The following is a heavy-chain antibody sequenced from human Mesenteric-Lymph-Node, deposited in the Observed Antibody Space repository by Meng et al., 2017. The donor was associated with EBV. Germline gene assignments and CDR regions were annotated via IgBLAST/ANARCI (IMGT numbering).Heavy chain of an antibody. J-gene: IGHJ4*02. CDR3: AKFGYCNDDTCDQKIDY. CDR1: GGSISNSADY. Sequence: QLQLQESGPGLVKPSETLSLTCTVSGGSISNSADYWGWVRQPPGKGLEWIGTFYYRGSTYYTSSLKSRVALSADTTKNQFSLKLNSVTAADTAVYYCAKFGYCNDDTCDQKIDYWGQGTLVTVSS. CDR2: FYYRGST. D-gene: IGHD2-21*02. V-gene: IGHV4-39*01.